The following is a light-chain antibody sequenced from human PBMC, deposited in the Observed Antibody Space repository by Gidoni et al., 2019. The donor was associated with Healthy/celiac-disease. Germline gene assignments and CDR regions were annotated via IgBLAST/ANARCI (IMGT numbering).Light chain of an antibody. V-gene: IGKV3-15*01. Sequence: EIVMTQSHATLSVSPGERATLSCRASQSVSSNLAWYQQKPGQAPRLLIYGASTRATGIPARFSCSGSVTEFPLTISSLQSEYFAVYYCQQYNNWPPWTFXXXTKVEIK. CDR2: GAS. CDR1: QSVSSN. J-gene: IGKJ1*01. CDR3: QQYNNWPPWT.